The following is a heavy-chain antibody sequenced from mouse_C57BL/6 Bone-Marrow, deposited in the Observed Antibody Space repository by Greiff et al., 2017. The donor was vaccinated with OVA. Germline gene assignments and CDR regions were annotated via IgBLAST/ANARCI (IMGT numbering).Heavy chain of an antibody. CDR1: GYTFTSYW. V-gene: IGHV1-64*01. CDR2: IHPNSGST. CDR3: ARWPNLLLRYYYAMDY. D-gene: IGHD1-1*01. J-gene: IGHJ4*01. Sequence: VQLQQSGAELVKPGASVKLSCKASGYTFTSYWMHWVKQRPGQGLEWIGMIHPNSGSTNYNEKFKSKATLTVDKSSSTAYMQLSSLTSEDSAVYYCARWPNLLLRYYYAMDYWGQGTSVTVSS.